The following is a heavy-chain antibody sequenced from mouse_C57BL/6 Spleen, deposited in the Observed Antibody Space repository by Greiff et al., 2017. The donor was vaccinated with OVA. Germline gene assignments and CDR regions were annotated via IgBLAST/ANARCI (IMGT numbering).Heavy chain of an antibody. D-gene: IGHD2-1*01. V-gene: IGHV3-6*01. CDR2: ISYDGSN. Sequence: ESGPGLVKPSQSLSLTCSVTGYSITSGYYWNWIRQFPGNKLEWMGYISYDGSNNYNPSLKNRISITRDTSKNQFFLKLNSVTTEDTATYYCARPYGNYDWYFDVWGTGTTVTVSS. CDR3: ARPYGNYDWYFDV. J-gene: IGHJ1*03. CDR1: GYSITSGYY.